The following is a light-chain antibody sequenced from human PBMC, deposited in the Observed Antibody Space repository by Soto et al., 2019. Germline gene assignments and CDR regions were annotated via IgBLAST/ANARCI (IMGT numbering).Light chain of an antibody. Sequence: QAAVTQPASVSRSPGQSVAISCTGTSSDVGAYNYISWYQQHPGKAPKLLLSEVSNRPSGVSDRFSGSKSGNTASLTISGLQAQDEADYYCSSLTTSFTYVFGTGTKLTVL. CDR1: SSDVGAYNY. CDR3: SSLTTSFTYV. CDR2: EVS. J-gene: IGLJ1*01. V-gene: IGLV2-14*01.